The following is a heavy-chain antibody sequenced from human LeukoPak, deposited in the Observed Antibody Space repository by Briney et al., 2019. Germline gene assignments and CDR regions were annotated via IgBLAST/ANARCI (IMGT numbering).Heavy chain of an antibody. J-gene: IGHJ4*02. CDR2: IYYSGGT. V-gene: IGHV4-39*02. CDR1: GGAISSSSYY. Sequence: PSETLSLTCTVSGGAISSSSYYWGWIRQPPGKRLEWIGSIYYSGGTYYNPSLKSRVTISVDTSKNQFSLKLSSVTAADTAVYYCAGDQGTVTTYYWGQGTLVTVSS. D-gene: IGHD4-17*01. CDR3: AGDQGTVTTYY.